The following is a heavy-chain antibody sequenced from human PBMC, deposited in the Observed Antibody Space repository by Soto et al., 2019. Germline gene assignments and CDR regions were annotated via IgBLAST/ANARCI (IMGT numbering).Heavy chain of an antibody. D-gene: IGHD6-6*01. CDR2: ISLGATT. CDR3: VKQAVGSMSSE. V-gene: IGHV4-39*01. J-gene: IGHJ4*02. Sequence: SETLSLTCAVSGAPITSLTYYWVWIRQPPGKGLEWIGTISLGATTSYSPSLKSRLTASLDTSNNQVSLILRSVTVTDTAVYFCVKQAVGSMSSEWGPGTLVTVS. CDR1: GAPITSLTYY.